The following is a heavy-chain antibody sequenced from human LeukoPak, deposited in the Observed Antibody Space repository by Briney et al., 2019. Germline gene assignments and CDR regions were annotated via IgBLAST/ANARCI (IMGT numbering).Heavy chain of an antibody. CDR2: IKKDGSEK. D-gene: IGHD6-19*01. J-gene: IGHJ6*02. Sequence: GGSLRLSCAASGFTFSDHWMSWVRQVPGKGLEWVADIKKDGSEKNEVDSAKGRFTISRDNAKNSLYLEMNSLRAEDTAVYYCARVSSGWYVRYYYGMDVWGQGTTVTVSS. V-gene: IGHV3-7*01. CDR3: ARVSSGWYVRYYYGMDV. CDR1: GFTFSDHW.